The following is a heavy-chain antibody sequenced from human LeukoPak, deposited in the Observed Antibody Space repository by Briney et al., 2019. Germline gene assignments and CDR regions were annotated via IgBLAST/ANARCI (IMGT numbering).Heavy chain of an antibody. CDR2: IYPGDSDT. Sequence: GQSLKISCKGSGYSFTSYWIGWVRQMPGKGLEWMGIIYPGDSDTRYSPSFQGQVTISADKSISTAYLQWSSLKASDTAMYYCARLLGYYYDSSGSPYYYGMDVWGQGTTVTVSS. CDR1: GYSFTSYW. CDR3: ARLLGYYYDSSGSPYYYGMDV. V-gene: IGHV5-51*01. J-gene: IGHJ6*02. D-gene: IGHD3-22*01.